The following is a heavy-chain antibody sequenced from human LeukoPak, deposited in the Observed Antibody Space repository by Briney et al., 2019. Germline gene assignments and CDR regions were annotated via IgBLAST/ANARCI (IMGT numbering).Heavy chain of an antibody. Sequence: GGSLRLSCAASGFTLSSYGMDWVPQAPGKGRGWVAVISHEGSDKYYADSVKGRFTISRDNSKNILYVQMNSLRVDDTAVYYCAIGPDYGSSGSWGQGTLVTV. J-gene: IGHJ4*02. CDR2: ISHEGSDK. CDR3: AIGPDYGSSGS. D-gene: IGHD3-10*01. CDR1: GFTLSSYG. V-gene: IGHV3-30*03.